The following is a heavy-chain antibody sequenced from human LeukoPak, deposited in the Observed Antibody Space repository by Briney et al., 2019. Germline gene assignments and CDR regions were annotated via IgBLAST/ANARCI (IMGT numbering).Heavy chain of an antibody. J-gene: IGHJ4*02. V-gene: IGHV3-30*02. CDR1: GFTFSTFG. CDR3: AKTLYSPPGRILDY. CDR2: IRNDGSDK. Sequence: GGSLRLSCAASGFTFSTFGMHWVRQAPGKGLEWVAFIRNDGSDKYYADSVKGRFTISRDNSKNTLYLQMNSLRAEDTAVYYCAKTLYSPPGRILDYWGQGTLVTGSS. D-gene: IGHD2-21*01.